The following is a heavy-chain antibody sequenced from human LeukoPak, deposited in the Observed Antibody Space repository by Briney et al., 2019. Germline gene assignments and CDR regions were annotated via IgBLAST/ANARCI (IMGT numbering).Heavy chain of an antibody. CDR3: ARDYSGSGYELDY. D-gene: IGHD5-12*01. V-gene: IGHV3-33*01. Sequence: PGGSLRLSCAASGFSFSTYAMNWVRQAPGKGLEWVAVIWYDGSKEYYADSVKGRFTISRDNAKNSLYLQMSSLRAEDTAVYYCARDYSGSGYELDYWGQGTLVTVSS. CDR2: IWYDGSKE. J-gene: IGHJ4*02. CDR1: GFSFSTYA.